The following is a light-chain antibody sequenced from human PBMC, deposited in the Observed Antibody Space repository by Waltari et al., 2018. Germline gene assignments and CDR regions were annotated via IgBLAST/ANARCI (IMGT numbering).Light chain of an antibody. V-gene: IGKV3-11*01. CDR3: QQRSTWPEVT. CDR2: AAS. Sequence: EIVLTQSPATLSLSPGERATISCRASQSVSSNLAWYQHKPGQTPRLLIYAASNRATGIPARFSGSGSGTDFTLTISSLEPEDFAVYYCQQRSTWPEVTFGPGTKVDIK. J-gene: IGKJ3*01. CDR1: QSVSSN.